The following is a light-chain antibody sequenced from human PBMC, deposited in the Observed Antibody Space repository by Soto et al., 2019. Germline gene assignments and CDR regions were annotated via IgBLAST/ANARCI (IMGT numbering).Light chain of an antibody. Sequence: DIQMTQSPSSLSAYVGDRVTITCRASQSISSWLAWYQQKPGKAPKLLIYKASSLESGVPSRFSGSGSGAEFTLTISSLPPDDFATYYCQQYNSYSRTFGQGTKVDIK. CDR1: QSISSW. V-gene: IGKV1-5*03. CDR2: KAS. J-gene: IGKJ1*01. CDR3: QQYNSYSRT.